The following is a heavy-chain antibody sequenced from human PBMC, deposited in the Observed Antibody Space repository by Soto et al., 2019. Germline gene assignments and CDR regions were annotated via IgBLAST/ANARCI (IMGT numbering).Heavy chain of an antibody. CDR1: GFTVSSNY. CDR3: ARDDSSSLYYFDY. Sequence: EVQLVESGGGLVQPVGSLRLSCAASGFTVSSNYMSWVRQAPGKGLEWVSVIYSGGSTYYADSVKGRFTISRDNSKNTLYLQMNSLRAEDTAVYYCARDDSSSLYYFDYWGQGTLVTVSS. V-gene: IGHV3-66*01. D-gene: IGHD6-13*01. CDR2: IYSGGST. J-gene: IGHJ4*02.